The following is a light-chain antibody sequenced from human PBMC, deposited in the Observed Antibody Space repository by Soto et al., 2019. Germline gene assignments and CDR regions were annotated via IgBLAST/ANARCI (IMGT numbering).Light chain of an antibody. CDR3: QQYNSYSSWT. CDR1: QSVRSW. CDR2: KTS. Sequence: DIQMTQSPSTLSASVGDRVTITCRASQSVRSWLAWYQQKPGRAPSLLIYKTSNLESGVPSRFSGSRSGTEFTLTISSLQPDDFATYYCQQYNSYSSWTFGQGTKVEMK. V-gene: IGKV1-5*03. J-gene: IGKJ1*01.